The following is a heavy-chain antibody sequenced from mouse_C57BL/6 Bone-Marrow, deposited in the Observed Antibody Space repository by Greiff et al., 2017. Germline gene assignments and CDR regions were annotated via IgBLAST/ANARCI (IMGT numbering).Heavy chain of an antibody. V-gene: IGHV6-3*01. J-gene: IGHJ4*01. Sequence: DVKLVESGGGLVQPGGSMKLSCVASGFTFSNYWMNWVRQSPEKGLEWVAQIRLKSDNYATHYAESVKGRFTISRDDSKSSVYLQMNNVRAEDTGIYYCTDEMDYWGQGTSVTVSS. CDR3: TDEMDY. CDR1: GFTFSNYW. CDR2: IRLKSDNYAT.